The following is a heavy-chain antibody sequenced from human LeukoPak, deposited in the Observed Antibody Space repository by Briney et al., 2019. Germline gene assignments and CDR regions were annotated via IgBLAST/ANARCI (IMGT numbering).Heavy chain of an antibody. CDR2: ISYDGSNK. CDR1: GFSFDSYA. Sequence: GGSLRLSCAASGFSFDSYAMNWVRQAPGKGLEWVAVISYDGSNKYYADSVKGRFTISRDNSKNTLYLQMNSLRAEDTAVYYCARHIDYWGQGTLVTVSS. D-gene: IGHD2-21*01. J-gene: IGHJ4*02. V-gene: IGHV3-30-3*01. CDR3: ARHIDY.